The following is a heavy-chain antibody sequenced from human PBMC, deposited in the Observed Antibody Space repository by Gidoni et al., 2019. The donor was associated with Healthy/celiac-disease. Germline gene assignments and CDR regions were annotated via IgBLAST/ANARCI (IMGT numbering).Heavy chain of an antibody. CDR1: GFTFSSYA. J-gene: IGHJ3*02. CDR3: AKDGNAPNSRGFNAFDI. V-gene: IGHV3-23*01. CDR2: ISGSGGST. D-gene: IGHD3-22*01. Sequence: EVQLLESGGGLVQPGGSLSLSCAGPGFTFSSYAMSWVRQAPGKGLEWVSAISGSGGSTYYADSVKGRFTISRDNSKNTLYLQMNSLRAEDTAVYYCAKDGNAPNSRGFNAFDIWGQGTMVTVSS.